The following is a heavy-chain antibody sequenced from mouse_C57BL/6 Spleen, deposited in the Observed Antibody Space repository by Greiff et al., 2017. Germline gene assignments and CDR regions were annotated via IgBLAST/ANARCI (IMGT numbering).Heavy chain of an antibody. CDR3: AREEGYYGSLDY. CDR2: IDPSDSET. V-gene: IGHV1-52*01. J-gene: IGHJ2*01. CDR1: GYTFTSYW. D-gene: IGHD1-1*01. Sequence: VQLQQPGAELVRPGSSVKLSCKASGYTFTSYWMHWVKQRPIQGLEWIGNIDPSDSETHYNQKFKDKATLTVDKSSSTAYMQLSSLTSEDSAVYYCAREEGYYGSLDYWGQGTTLTVSS.